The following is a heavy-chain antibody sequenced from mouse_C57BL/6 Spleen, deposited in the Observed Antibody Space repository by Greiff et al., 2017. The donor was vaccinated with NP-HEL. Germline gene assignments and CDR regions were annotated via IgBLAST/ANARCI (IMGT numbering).Heavy chain of an antibody. V-gene: IGHV7-3*01. J-gene: IGHJ2*01. CDR3: ARSNWYFDY. CDR2: IRNKANGYTT. D-gene: IGHD4-1*01. Sequence: EVQRVESGGGLVQPGGSLSLSCAASGFTFTDYYMSWVRQPPGKALEWLGFIRNKANGYTTEYSASVKGRFTISRDNSQSILYLQMNALRAEDRSTYYCARSNWYFDYWGQGTTLTVSS. CDR1: GFTFTDYY.